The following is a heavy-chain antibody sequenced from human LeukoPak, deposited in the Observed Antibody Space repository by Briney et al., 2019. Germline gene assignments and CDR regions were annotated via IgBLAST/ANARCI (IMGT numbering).Heavy chain of an antibody. Sequence: GGSLRLSCAASGFTFSSYGMHWVRQAPGKGLEWVAFIRFDGSNKFYADSVKGRFTISRDNSKNTLYLQMNSLRVEDTAVYYCASIKGTGPYYYYMDVWGKGTTVTISS. CDR3: ASIKGTGPYYYYMDV. V-gene: IGHV3-30*02. D-gene: IGHD1-1*01. J-gene: IGHJ6*03. CDR1: GFTFSSYG. CDR2: IRFDGSNK.